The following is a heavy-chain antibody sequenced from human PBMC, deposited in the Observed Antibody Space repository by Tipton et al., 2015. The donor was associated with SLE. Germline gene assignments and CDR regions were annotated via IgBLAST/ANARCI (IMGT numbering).Heavy chain of an antibody. CDR3: ARRATQQQRRGYMDV. V-gene: IGHV4-34*01. Sequence: TLSLTCAVYGGSFSGYYWSWIRQPPGKGLGWIGEINHSGSINYNPSLKSRVTISVDTSKNQFSLKLSSVTAADTAVYYCARRATQQQRRGYMDVWGKGTTVTVSS. CDR1: GGSFSGYY. D-gene: IGHD6-13*01. CDR2: INHSGSI. J-gene: IGHJ6*03.